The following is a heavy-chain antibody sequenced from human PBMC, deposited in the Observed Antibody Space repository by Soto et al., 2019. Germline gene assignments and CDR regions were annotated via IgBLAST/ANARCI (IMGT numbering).Heavy chain of an antibody. V-gene: IGHV1-18*01. CDR1: GYTFSRYG. CDR2: ISGYNENP. J-gene: IGHJ4*02. Sequence: QVQLVQSGAEVKKPGASVKVSCKASGYTFSRYGFSWVRQAPGQRLEWMGWISGYNENPNYAQKFQGRVTMTTDTSTSTAYMELRSLRSDDTALYYCARDIHGDYADYGGQGTLVTVSS. CDR3: ARDIHGDYADY. D-gene: IGHD4-17*01.